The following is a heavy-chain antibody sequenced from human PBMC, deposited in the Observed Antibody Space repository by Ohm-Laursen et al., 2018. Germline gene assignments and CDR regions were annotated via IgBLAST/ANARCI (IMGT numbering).Heavy chain of an antibody. Sequence: SLRLSCAASGFTFDDYAMHWVRQAPGKGLEWVSGISWNSGSIGYADSVKGRFTISRDNAKNSLYLQMNSLRAEDTALYYCAKDMHGGYGLVDYWGQGTLVTVSS. J-gene: IGHJ4*02. CDR3: AKDMHGGYGLVDY. CDR1: GFTFDDYA. D-gene: IGHD5-12*01. CDR2: ISWNSGSI. V-gene: IGHV3-9*01.